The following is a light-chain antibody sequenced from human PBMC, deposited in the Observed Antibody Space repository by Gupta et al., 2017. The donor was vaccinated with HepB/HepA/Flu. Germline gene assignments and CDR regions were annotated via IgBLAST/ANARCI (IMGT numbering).Light chain of an antibody. CDR3: QQYKSHPLT. J-gene: IGKJ4*01. V-gene: IGKV1-16*01. Sequence: EIQVTQSPSPLSAAVGDRVTITCRASQGVGKSLAWYQQRPGKAPRSLIYAISNLQSGVPSRFSGSGSGTDFTLTISSLQPEDFATYYCQQYKSHPLTFGGGTKVEIK. CDR2: AIS. CDR1: QGVGKS.